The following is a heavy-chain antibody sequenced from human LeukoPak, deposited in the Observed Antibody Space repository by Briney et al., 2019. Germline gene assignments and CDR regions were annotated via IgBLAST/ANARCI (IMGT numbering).Heavy chain of an antibody. CDR1: GYTFTSYD. CDR2: MNPNSGNT. J-gene: IGHJ6*03. V-gene: IGHV1-8*03. D-gene: IGHD5-18*01. Sequence: ASVKVSCKASGYTFTSYDINWVRQATGQGLEWMGWMNPNSGNTGYAQKFQGRVTITRNTSISTAYMELSSLRSEDTAVYYCARAQYSYGPFYYYYYYMDVWGKGTTVTVSS. CDR3: ARAQYSYGPFYYYYYYMDV.